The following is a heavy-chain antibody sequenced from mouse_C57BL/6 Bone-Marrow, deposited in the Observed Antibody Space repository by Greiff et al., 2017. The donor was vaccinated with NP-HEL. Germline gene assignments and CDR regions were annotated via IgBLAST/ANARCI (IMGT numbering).Heavy chain of an antibody. CDR2: IDPSDSYT. CDR1: GYTFTSYW. V-gene: IGHV1-50*01. D-gene: IGHD1-1*01. CDR3: ARGDGTVGYYAMDY. J-gene: IGHJ4*01. Sequence: QVQLQQPGAELVKPGASVKLSCKASGYTFTSYWMQWVKQRPGQGLEWIGEIDPSDSYTNYNQKFKGKATLTVDTSSSTAYMQLSSLTSEDSAVYYCARGDGTVGYYAMDYWGQGTSVTVSS.